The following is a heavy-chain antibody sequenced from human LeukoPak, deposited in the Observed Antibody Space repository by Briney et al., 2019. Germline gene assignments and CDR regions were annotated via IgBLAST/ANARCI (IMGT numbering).Heavy chain of an antibody. CDR2: ISSRGKT. CDR3: ATRARSGYYYGMDV. Sequence: GGSLGLSCAASGFIVSNNYMSWARLAPGKGLEWVSIISSRGKTYYADSVKGRFTISRDNSKNTLYLQMNSLRVEDTAVYYCATRARSGYYYGMDVWGQGTTVTVSS. J-gene: IGHJ6*02. V-gene: IGHV3-66*01. D-gene: IGHD3-3*01. CDR1: GFIVSNNY.